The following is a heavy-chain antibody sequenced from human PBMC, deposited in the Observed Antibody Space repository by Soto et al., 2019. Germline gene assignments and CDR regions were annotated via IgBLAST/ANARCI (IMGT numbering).Heavy chain of an antibody. D-gene: IGHD6-19*01. CDR3: ANIRSGSSEDAFDV. CDR1: GFTFSSYA. V-gene: IGHV3-23*01. J-gene: IGHJ3*01. CDR2: ISGSGGVT. Sequence: EVQLLESGGGLVQPGGSQRLSCAASGFTFSSYAMSWVRQGPGKGLEWVTLISGSGGVTDYADSVKGRFTVSRANSKNTMYLELNSLTAGDTAIYYCANIRSGSSEDAFDVLGQGTVVTVSS.